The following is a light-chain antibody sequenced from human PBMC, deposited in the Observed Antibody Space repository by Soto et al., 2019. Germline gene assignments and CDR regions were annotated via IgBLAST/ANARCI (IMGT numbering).Light chain of an antibody. CDR2: DAS. V-gene: IGKV3-11*01. CDR3: QRYHIWWT. J-gene: IGKJ1*01. Sequence: EIVLTQSPATLSLSPGERATLSCRASQSVSSYLAWYQQKPGQAPRLLIYDASNRATGIPARFSGSGSGTDFTLTISSLEPEDFAVYYCQRYHIWWTFGQGTKVEIK. CDR1: QSVSSY.